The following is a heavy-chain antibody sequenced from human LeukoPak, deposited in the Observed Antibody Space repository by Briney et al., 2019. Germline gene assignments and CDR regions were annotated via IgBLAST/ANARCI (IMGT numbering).Heavy chain of an antibody. CDR1: GGSISSSSYY. Sequence: SETLSLPCTGSGGSISSSSYYWRWIRQPPGKGLERIGSIYYSGSTYYNPSLKNRVTISLDTSKNQFSLKLSSVTAADTAVYYCARDNYYDSSGYYDWFDPWGQGTLVTVSS. J-gene: IGHJ5*02. V-gene: IGHV4-39*07. CDR2: IYYSGST. CDR3: ARDNYYDSSGYYDWFDP. D-gene: IGHD3-22*01.